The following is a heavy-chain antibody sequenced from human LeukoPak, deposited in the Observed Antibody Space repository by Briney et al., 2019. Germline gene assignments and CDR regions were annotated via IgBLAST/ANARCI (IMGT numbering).Heavy chain of an antibody. Sequence: GGSLRLSCAASGFTFSNYAMHWVRQAPGKGLEWVAVISYDGSNKYYADSVKGRFTISRDNSKNTLYLQMNSLRAEDTAVYYCAREGSSSWYGDYWGQGTLVTVSS. CDR2: ISYDGSNK. V-gene: IGHV3-30-3*01. J-gene: IGHJ4*02. D-gene: IGHD6-13*01. CDR1: GFTFSNYA. CDR3: AREGSSSWYGDY.